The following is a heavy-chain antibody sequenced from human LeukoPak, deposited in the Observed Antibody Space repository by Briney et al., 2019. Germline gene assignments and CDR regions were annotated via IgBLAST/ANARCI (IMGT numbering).Heavy chain of an antibody. J-gene: IGHJ6*04. CDR1: GDSLTGGSRH. V-gene: IGHV4-61*09. CDR3: ARCMSELDYGDYAYYYHMDV. D-gene: IGHD4-17*01. Sequence: PSQTLSLTCTVSGDSLTGGSRHWSWIRQPAGKGLEWIGHFYSSTRTTYNPSLESRVTISGDTAKNQFSLKLDSVTAADTAVYFCARCMSELDYGDYAYYYHMDVWGKGTTVTVSS. CDR2: FYSSTRT.